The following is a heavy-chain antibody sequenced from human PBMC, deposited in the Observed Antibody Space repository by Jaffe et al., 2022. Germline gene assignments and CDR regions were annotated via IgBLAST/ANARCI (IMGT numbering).Heavy chain of an antibody. J-gene: IGHJ5*02. V-gene: IGHV3-23*01. CDR2: ISGSGGST. Sequence: EVQLLESGGGLVQPGGSLRLSCAASGFTFSSYAMSWVRQAPGKGLEWVSAISGSGGSTYYADSVKGRFTISRDNSKNTLYLQMNSLRAEDTAVYYCAKDGDTMVQGVIITATLNPNWFDPWGQGTLVTVSS. CDR1: GFTFSSYA. D-gene: IGHD3-10*01. CDR3: AKDGDTMVQGVIITATLNPNWFDP.